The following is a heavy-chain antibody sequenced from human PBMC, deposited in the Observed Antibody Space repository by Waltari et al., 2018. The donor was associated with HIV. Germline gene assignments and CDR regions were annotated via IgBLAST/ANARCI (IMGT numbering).Heavy chain of an antibody. CDR3: VRDDPGYGPIDY. V-gene: IGHV3-21*04. J-gene: IGHJ4*02. CDR2: IRRGNNEK. Sequence: LVGSGGGVVKTGGSIRLTCEASGFDLRHFSMNWVRKSPMRGLGGVASIRRGNNEKHYLDSVRGRFAISRDISESSVYLQMESLKEDDTATYFCVRDDPGYGPIDYWGQGTLVTV. CDR1: GFDLRHFS. D-gene: IGHD3-16*01.